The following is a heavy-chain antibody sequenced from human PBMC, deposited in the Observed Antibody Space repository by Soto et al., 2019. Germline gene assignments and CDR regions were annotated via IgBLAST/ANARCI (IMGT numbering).Heavy chain of an antibody. J-gene: IGHJ5*02. CDR1: GYTFTSYA. CDR3: ARQGATTQKSWFDP. D-gene: IGHD1-26*01. Sequence: QVQLVQSGAEVKKPGASVKVSCKASGYTFTSYAMHWVRQAPGQRLEWMGWINAGNGNTKYSQKFQGRVTITRDTSASTAYMELSSLRSEDTAVYYCARQGATTQKSWFDPWGQGTLVTVSS. CDR2: INAGNGNT. V-gene: IGHV1-3*01.